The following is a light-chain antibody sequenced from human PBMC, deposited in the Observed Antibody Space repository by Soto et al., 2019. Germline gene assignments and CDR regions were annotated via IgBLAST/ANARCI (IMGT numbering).Light chain of an antibody. V-gene: IGKV3-15*01. CDR2: GAS. J-gene: IGKJ2*01. Sequence: EIVMTQSPATLSVSPGERATLSCGASQSISSDLVWYQQKPGQAPRLLIYGASTRATGIPARFSGSGSGTEFTLTISILQSEDFAVYYCQPYNLWPYTFGQGTKLEIK. CDR3: QPYNLWPYT. CDR1: QSISSD.